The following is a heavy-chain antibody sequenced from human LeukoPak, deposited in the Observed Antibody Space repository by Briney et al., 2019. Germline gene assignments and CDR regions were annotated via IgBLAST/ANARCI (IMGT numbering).Heavy chain of an antibody. Sequence: GGSLRLSCAASGFTFDDYAMHWVRQAPGKGLEWVSGISWNSGSIGYADSVKGRFTISRDNAKNSLYLQMNSLRAEDTALYYCAKASQWLVPDYFDYWGQGTLVTASS. CDR2: ISWNSGSI. V-gene: IGHV3-9*01. CDR1: GFTFDDYA. CDR3: AKASQWLVPDYFDY. J-gene: IGHJ4*02. D-gene: IGHD6-19*01.